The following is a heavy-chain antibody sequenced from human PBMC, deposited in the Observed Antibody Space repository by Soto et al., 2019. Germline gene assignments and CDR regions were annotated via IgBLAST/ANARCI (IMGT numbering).Heavy chain of an antibody. CDR2: VLYDGSKK. J-gene: IGHJ4*02. D-gene: IGHD3-16*01. V-gene: IGHV3-30*18. Sequence: QVHLVESGGGVVQPGTSLRLSCRASGFKFSDYGMDWVRQAPGKGLEWVSRVLYDGSKKYYADSVKGRFTISRDNPRNTRYLQMDSLRAEDTGVYYCVKDLALMGAYWGQGTPVTVSS. CDR1: GFKFSDYG. CDR3: VKDLALMGAY.